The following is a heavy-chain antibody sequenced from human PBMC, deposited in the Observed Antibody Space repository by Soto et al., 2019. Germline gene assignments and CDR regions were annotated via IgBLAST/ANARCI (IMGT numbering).Heavy chain of an antibody. CDR3: AGGGRGLYFQH. CDR1: GGSVSSGSYY. V-gene: IGHV4-61*01. J-gene: IGHJ1*01. CDR2: IYYSGST. D-gene: IGHD3-10*01. Sequence: QVQLQESGPGLVKPSETLSLTCTVSGGSVSSGSYYWSWIRQPPGKGLEWIGYIYYSGSTNYNPSLKRRVTISVDTSKNQFSLKLSSVTAADTAVYYCAGGGRGLYFQHWGQGTLVTVSS.